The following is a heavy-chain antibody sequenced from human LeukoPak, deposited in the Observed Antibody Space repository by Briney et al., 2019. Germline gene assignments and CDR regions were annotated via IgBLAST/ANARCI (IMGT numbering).Heavy chain of an antibody. CDR1: GFTFSRYW. CDR2: INQEGSEK. J-gene: IGHJ4*02. CDR3: ARDRALYDSRRGYYYTEDDY. V-gene: IGHV3-7*01. Sequence: PGGSLRLSCAASGFTFSRYWMNWVRQAPGKGLEWVANINQEGSEKYYVDSVKGRFTISRDNAKSSLYLQMNSLRVDDTAVYYCARDRALYDSRRGYYYTEDDYWGQGTLVTVSS. D-gene: IGHD3-22*01.